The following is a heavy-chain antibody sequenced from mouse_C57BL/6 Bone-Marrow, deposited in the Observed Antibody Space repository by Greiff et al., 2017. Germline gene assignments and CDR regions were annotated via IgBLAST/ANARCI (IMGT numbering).Heavy chain of an antibody. J-gene: IGHJ2*01. D-gene: IGHD1-1*01. Sequence: VQLQQSGPELVKPGASVKISCKASGYSFTDYNMNWVKQSTGKSLAWIGVINPNYGTTSYNQKFKGKATLTVDQSSSTAYMQLNSLTSEYSAVYYCAIYYYGSSWVDYWGQGTTLTVSS. CDR1: GYSFTDYN. CDR2: INPNYGTT. CDR3: AIYYYGSSWVDY. V-gene: IGHV1-39*01.